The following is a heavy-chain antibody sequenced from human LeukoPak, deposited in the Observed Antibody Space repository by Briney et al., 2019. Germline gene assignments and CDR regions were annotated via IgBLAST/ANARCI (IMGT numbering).Heavy chain of an antibody. D-gene: IGHD3-3*01. CDR2: INPNSGGT. CDR1: GYTFTGYY. J-gene: IGHJ5*02. Sequence: ASVKVSCKASGYTFTGYYMHWVRQAPGQGLEWMGRINPNSGGTNYAQKFQGRVTMTRDTSISTAYMELSRLRSDDTAVYYCAASALYYDFWRGYYINWFDPWGQGTLVTVSS. V-gene: IGHV1-2*06. CDR3: AASALYYDFWRGYYINWFDP.